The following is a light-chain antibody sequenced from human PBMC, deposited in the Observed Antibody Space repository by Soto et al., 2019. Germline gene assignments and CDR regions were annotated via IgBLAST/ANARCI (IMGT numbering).Light chain of an antibody. CDR2: GNS. V-gene: IGLV1-40*01. CDR1: SSNIGAGYD. CDR3: QSYDSSLSAVI. J-gene: IGLJ2*01. Sequence: QSVLTQPPSVSGAPGQRVTISCTGSSSNIGAGYDVHWYQQLPRTAPKLLIYGNSNRPSGVPDRFSGSKSGTSASLAITGLQAEDEADYYCQSYDSSLSAVIFAGGTKVTVL.